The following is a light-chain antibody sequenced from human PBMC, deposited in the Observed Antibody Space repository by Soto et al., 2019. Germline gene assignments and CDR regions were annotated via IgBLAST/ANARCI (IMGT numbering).Light chain of an antibody. Sequence: QSALTQPASLSGSPGQSITISCTGTSSDIGAYDYVSWFQQHPGKAPKVMIYDVGKRPSVVPDRFSGSKSGNTASLTVSAPQAEDEADYYCSSYTDRNNLVFGTGTRVTVL. CDR3: SSYTDRNNLV. V-gene: IGLV2-8*01. J-gene: IGLJ1*01. CDR2: DVG. CDR1: SSDIGAYDY.